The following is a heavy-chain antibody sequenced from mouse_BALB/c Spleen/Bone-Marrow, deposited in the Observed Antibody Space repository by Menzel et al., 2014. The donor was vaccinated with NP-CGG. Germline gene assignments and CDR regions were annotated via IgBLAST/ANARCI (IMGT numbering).Heavy chain of an antibody. CDR3: ARSGGYSNYMACFAY. J-gene: IGHJ3*01. D-gene: IGHD2-5*01. Sequence: EVQLQQSRVELVKSGASVKSSCTASGFKIKDTYMHWVKQRPEQGLEWIGRIDPANGNTRFDPKFQGKATITADTSSNTAYLQRSSMTSEDTAVYYCARSGGYSNYMACFAYWGQGTLVTVSA. CDR1: GFKIKDTY. CDR2: IDPANGNT. V-gene: IGHV14-3*02.